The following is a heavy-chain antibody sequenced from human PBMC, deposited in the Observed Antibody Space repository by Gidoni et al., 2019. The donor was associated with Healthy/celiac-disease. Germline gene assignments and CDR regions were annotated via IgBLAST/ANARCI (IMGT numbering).Heavy chain of an antibody. Sequence: QVQLQESGPGLVKPSQTLSLTCTVSGGSISSGDYYWRWIRQPPGKGLEWIGYIYYSGSTYYNPSLKSRVTISVDTSKNQFSLKLSSVTAADTAVYYCARGGYCSSTSCYTYYYGMDVWGQGTTVTVSS. V-gene: IGHV4-30-4*01. CDR2: IYYSGST. D-gene: IGHD2-2*02. J-gene: IGHJ6*02. CDR1: GGSISSGDYY. CDR3: ARGGYCSSTSCYTYYYGMDV.